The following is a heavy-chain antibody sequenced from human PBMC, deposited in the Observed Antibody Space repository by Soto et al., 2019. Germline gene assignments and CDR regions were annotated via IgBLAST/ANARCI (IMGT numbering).Heavy chain of an antibody. CDR3: ARGYSGSFYWDGDTYYFDY. CDR1: GFTFSSYS. V-gene: IGHV3-48*01. Sequence: GGSLRLSCAASGFTFSSYSMNWVRQAPGKGLEWVSYISSSSSTIYYADSVKGRFTISRDNAKNSLYLQMNSLRAEDTAVYYCARGYSGSFYWDGDTYYFDYWGQGTLVTVSS. CDR2: ISSSSSTI. J-gene: IGHJ4*02. D-gene: IGHD1-26*01.